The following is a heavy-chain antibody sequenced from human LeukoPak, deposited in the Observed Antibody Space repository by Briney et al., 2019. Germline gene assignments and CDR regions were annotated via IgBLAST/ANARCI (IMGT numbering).Heavy chain of an antibody. D-gene: IGHD2/OR15-2a*01. CDR3: ARAGYYGDDAFDL. Sequence: VGSLRLSCAGSGFTIGSYWMSWVRQAPGKGLEWVANIRQDGSEKYYVDSVKGRLTISRDNAKNSLYLQMNSLRAEDTGIYYCARAGYYGDDAFDLWGQGTMVTVSS. CDR2: IRQDGSEK. CDR1: GFTIGSYW. V-gene: IGHV3-7*01. J-gene: IGHJ3*01.